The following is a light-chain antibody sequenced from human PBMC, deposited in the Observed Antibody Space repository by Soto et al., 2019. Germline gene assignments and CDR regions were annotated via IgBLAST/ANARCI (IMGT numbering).Light chain of an antibody. CDR1: QSVSSY. V-gene: IGKV3-11*01. J-gene: IGKJ3*01. CDR2: DAS. Sequence: EILLTQSPATLSLSPGERATLSCRASQSVSSYLAWYQQKPGQAPRLLIYDASNRATGIPARFSGSGSGTDFTLTISSLEPEDFAVYYCQQRSNWPLFGPGTKVDI. CDR3: QQRSNWPL.